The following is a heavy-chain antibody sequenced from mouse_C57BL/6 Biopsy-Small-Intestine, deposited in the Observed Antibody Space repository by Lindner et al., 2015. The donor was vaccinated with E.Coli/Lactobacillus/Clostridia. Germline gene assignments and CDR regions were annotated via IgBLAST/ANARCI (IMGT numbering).Heavy chain of an antibody. CDR3: ARRITTPNYYAMDY. CDR2: IYPGGGDT. CDR1: GYAFSSYW. D-gene: IGHD2-4*01. V-gene: IGHV1-80*01. Sequence: VQLQESGAELVKPGTSVKISCKASGYAFSSYWMNWVKQRPGKGLEWIGQIYPGGGDTDYNGNFKGKATLTADKSSSTAYMQLSSLTSEDSAVYFCARRITTPNYYAMDYWGQGTSVTVSS. J-gene: IGHJ4*01.